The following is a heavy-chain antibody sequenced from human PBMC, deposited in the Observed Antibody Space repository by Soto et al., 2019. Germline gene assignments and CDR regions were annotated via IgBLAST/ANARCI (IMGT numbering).Heavy chain of an antibody. V-gene: IGHV1-69*13. D-gene: IGHD1-1*01. CDR3: AAKEGTTGYSSDY. Sequence: ASVKVSCKASGVTFSRQEMRWVRPAPGEGLAWMGGIMPIFGTPQYVGKFQDRVTITAEESTRTAELVLRILTSEDRAVSYCAAKEGTTGYSSDYWGQGTRVSASS. J-gene: IGHJ4*02. CDR1: GVTFSRQE. CDR2: IMPIFGTP.